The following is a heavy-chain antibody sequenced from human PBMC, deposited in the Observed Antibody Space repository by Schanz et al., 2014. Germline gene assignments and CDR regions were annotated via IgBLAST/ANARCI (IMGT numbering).Heavy chain of an antibody. CDR2: ISYDGRHK. Sequence: QAQLVESGGGVVQPGRSLRLSCAASGFTFNNYGMHWVRQAPGKGLEWVAIISYDGRHKNYADSVKGRFTTSRDNAKNSLYLQMNSLRAEDTAVYYCARDGYNAYDLKRGDYWGQGTLVTVSS. V-gene: IGHV3-33*05. D-gene: IGHD5-12*01. J-gene: IGHJ4*02. CDR1: GFTFNNYG. CDR3: ARDGYNAYDLKRGDY.